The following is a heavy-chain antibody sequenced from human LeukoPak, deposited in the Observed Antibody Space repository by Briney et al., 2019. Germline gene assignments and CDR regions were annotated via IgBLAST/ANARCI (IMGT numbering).Heavy chain of an antibody. CDR1: GGSISSGSYY. Sequence: PSETLSLTCSVSGGSISSGSYYWGWIRQPPGKGLEWIGSIYYSGSTYYNPSLRSRVSISLDTSKNQFSLRLGSVTAADTAVYYCARVQSRLSWFDPWGQGTLVTVSS. CDR3: ARVQSRLSWFDP. J-gene: IGHJ5*02. V-gene: IGHV4-39*07. CDR2: IYYSGST.